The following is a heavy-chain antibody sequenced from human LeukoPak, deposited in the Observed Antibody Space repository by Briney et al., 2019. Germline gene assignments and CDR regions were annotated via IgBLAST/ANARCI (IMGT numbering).Heavy chain of an antibody. V-gene: IGHV4-34*01. Sequence: SETLSLTCAVYGGSFSGYYWSWIRQPPGKGLEWIGEINHSGSTNYNPSLKSRVTISVDTSKNQFSLKLSSVTAADMAVYYCARDNVVAATPSHYYYYGMDVWGQGTTVTVSS. CDR2: INHSGST. CDR1: GGSFSGYY. CDR3: ARDNVVAATPSHYYYYGMDV. D-gene: IGHD2-15*01. J-gene: IGHJ6*02.